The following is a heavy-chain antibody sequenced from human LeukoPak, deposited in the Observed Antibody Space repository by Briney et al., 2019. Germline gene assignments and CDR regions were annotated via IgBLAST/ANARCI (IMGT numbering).Heavy chain of an antibody. J-gene: IGHJ4*02. D-gene: IGHD5-24*01. CDR2: IYGAAET. CDR1: GLAVSSNY. Sequence: RGSLRLSCAVSGLAVSSNYMAWVRQPQGKGLQWVTVIYGAAETHYVDSVKGRFTISRDNSKNTVYLQMNSLRPEDTAVYYCARDGKSGEMATFDYWGQGTLVTVSS. V-gene: IGHV3-66*02. CDR3: ARDGKSGEMATFDY.